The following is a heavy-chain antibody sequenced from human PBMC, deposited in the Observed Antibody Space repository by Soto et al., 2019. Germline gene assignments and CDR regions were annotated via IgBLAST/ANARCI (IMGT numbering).Heavy chain of an antibody. CDR2: ITPLFGTA. J-gene: IGHJ6*02. CDR3: ARDGIGIAVAGTYNGVDV. D-gene: IGHD6-19*01. Sequence: VQLVQSGAEVRKPGSSVKVSCKASGGTFANYAISWVRQAPGQGLEWMGGITPLFGTANYAQKFQGRVTITADESTGTAYVELTGLRSGDTAVYYCARDGIGIAVAGTYNGVDVWGQGTTVTVSS. V-gene: IGHV1-69*01. CDR1: GGTFANYA.